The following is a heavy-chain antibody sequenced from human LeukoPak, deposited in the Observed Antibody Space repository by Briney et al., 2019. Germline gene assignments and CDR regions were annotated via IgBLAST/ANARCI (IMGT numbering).Heavy chain of an antibody. D-gene: IGHD2-2*01. CDR1: GGSFSGYY. CDR3: ARGNCSSTSCYRDFDY. V-gene: IGHV4-34*01. CDR2: INHSGST. Sequence: SETLSLTCAVYGGSFSGYYWSWNRQPPGKGLEWIGEINHSGSTNYNPSLKSRVTISVDTSKNQFSLKLSSVTAADTAVYYCARGNCSSTSCYRDFDYWGQGTLVTVSS. J-gene: IGHJ4*02.